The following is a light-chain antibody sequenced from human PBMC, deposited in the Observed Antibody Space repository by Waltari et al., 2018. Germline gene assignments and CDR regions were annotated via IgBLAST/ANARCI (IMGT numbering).Light chain of an antibody. J-gene: IGLJ2*01. CDR2: EGS. CDR3: CSYAGSSTVV. Sequence: QSALTQPAPGSGSPGQSNPIPCTGTSSDVGSYKLVSWNQQHPGKAPKLMIYEGSKRPSGVSNLFSGSKSGNTASLTIPGLQAEDEADYYCCSYAGSSTVVFGGGTKLTVL. CDR1: SSDVGSYKL. V-gene: IGLV2-23*01.